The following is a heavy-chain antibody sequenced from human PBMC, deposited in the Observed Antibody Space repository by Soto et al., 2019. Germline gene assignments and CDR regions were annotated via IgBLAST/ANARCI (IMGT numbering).Heavy chain of an antibody. V-gene: IGHV4-61*01. CDR1: GGSVSSGSYY. Sequence: QVQLQESGPGLVKPSETLSLTCTVSGGSVSSGSYYWSWIRQPPGKGLEWIGYIYYSGSTNYNPSLKSRVTISVDTSKNQFSLKLSSVTAADTAVYYCARERTRYCSSTSCGIGWGQGTLVTVSS. CDR2: IYYSGST. D-gene: IGHD2-2*01. J-gene: IGHJ4*02. CDR3: ARERTRYCSSTSCGIG.